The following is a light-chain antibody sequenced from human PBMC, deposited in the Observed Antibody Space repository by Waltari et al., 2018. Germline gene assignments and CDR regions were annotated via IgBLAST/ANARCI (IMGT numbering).Light chain of an antibody. J-gene: IGKJ2*01. CDR3: QQYGTSPYT. V-gene: IGKV3-20*01. Sequence: IWLKPSPGTLALFPGGKASPSWQARQNLSSNFLAWYRQRPGQPPGLLIHGAAKRAAGIPDTFSGSGSGTDFTLTISRLEAEDSAVYYCQQYGTSPYTFGQGTKVEIK. CDR1: QNLSSNF. CDR2: GAA.